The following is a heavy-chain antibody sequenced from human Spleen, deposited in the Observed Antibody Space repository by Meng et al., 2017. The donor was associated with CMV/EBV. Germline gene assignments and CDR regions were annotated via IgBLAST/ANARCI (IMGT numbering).Heavy chain of an antibody. CDR1: GESFSGYY. CDR3: AREDCSGGSCSYFDY. D-gene: IGHD2-15*01. J-gene: IGHJ4*02. CDR2: INHSGST. Sequence: QGHLQQWGAGLLKPSETLSLPCAVYGESFSGYYWSWIRQPPGKGLQWIGEINHSGSTNYNLSLKSRVTISVDTSKNQFSLKLSSVTAADTAVYYCAREDCSGGSCSYFDYWGRGTLVTVSS. V-gene: IGHV4-34*01.